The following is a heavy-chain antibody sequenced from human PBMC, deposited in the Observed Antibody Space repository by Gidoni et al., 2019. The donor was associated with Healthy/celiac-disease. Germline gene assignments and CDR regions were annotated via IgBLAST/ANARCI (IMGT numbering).Heavy chain of an antibody. CDR1: GCTFSSDG. CDR2: IWYDGINN. V-gene: IGHV3-33*01. CDR3: AREGGGDIVVVPAAVYYFDY. J-gene: IGHJ4*02. Sequence: QVQLVESGGGVVQPGRSRRLSCAASGCTFSSDGMPGVSQAPGKGLEWVAVIWYDGINNYYADSVKGRFTISRENSKNTLYLQMNSLRAEDTAVYYCAREGGGDIVVVPAAVYYFDYWGQGTLVTVSS. D-gene: IGHD2-2*01.